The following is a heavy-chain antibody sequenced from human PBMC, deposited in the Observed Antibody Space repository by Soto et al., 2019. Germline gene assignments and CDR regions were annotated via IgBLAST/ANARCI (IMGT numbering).Heavy chain of an antibody. Sequence: QVQLVESGGGVVQPGRSLRLSCAASGFTFSSYGMHWVRQAPGKGLEWVAVISYDGSNKYYADSVKGQFTISRDNSKNTLDPQMNSLRAEDTGVFYCAKGLGGGGEGVWGKGTTVTVSS. J-gene: IGHJ6*04. CDR2: ISYDGSNK. CDR1: GFTFSSYG. V-gene: IGHV3-30*18. D-gene: IGHD3-16*01. CDR3: AKGLGGGGEGV.